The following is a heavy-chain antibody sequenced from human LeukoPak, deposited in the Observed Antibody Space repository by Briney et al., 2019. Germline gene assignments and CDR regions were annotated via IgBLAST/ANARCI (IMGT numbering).Heavy chain of an antibody. J-gene: IGHJ6*02. CDR3: ARALGYAMDV. Sequence: PGGSLRLSCAASGFTFSSSWMHWVRQRPGKGLVWVSDITSDGSTTSYADSVKGRFTISRDNAKKTLYVQMNSLRAEDTGVYYCARALGYAMDVWGRGTTVTVSS. CDR2: ITSDGSTT. D-gene: IGHD7-27*01. CDR1: GFTFSSSW. V-gene: IGHV3-74*01.